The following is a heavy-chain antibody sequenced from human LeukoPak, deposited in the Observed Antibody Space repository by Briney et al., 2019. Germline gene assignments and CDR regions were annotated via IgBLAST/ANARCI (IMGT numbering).Heavy chain of an antibody. V-gene: IGHV3-23*01. J-gene: IGHJ4*02. D-gene: IGHD4-23*01. Sequence: PGGSLRLSCAASGCTFSSDTMSWGRQAPGKGLEWVSAISSSGGSTYYADSVKGRFTISRANSKNTLYLQMNSLRAEDTAVYYCAKGEGRYGGATKGFDYWGQGTLVTGSS. CDR1: GCTFSSDT. CDR2: ISSSGGST. CDR3: AKGEGRYGGATKGFDY.